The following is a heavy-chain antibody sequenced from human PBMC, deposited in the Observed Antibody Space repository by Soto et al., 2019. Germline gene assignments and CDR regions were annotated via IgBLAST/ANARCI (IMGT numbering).Heavy chain of an antibody. Sequence: SETLSLTCTVSGGSISSGDYYWSWIRQPPGKGLEWIGYIYYSGSTYYNPSLKSRVTISVDTSKNQFSLKLSSVTAADTAVYYCATMGTPATGLYYFDYWGQGTLVTVSS. CDR1: GGSISSGDYY. CDR2: IYYSGST. D-gene: IGHD2-15*01. J-gene: IGHJ4*02. V-gene: IGHV4-30-4*01. CDR3: ATMGTPATGLYYFDY.